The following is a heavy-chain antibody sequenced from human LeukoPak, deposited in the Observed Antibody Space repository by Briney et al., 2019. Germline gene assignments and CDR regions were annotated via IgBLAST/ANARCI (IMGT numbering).Heavy chain of an antibody. CDR1: GGTFSSYA. Sequence: ASVKVSCKASGGTFSSYAISWVRQAPGQGLEWMGWISAYNGNTNYAQKLQGRVTMTTDTSTSTAYMELRSLRSDDTAVYYCASSKGAQGLQGMDVWGQGTTVTVSS. CDR3: ASSKGAQGLQGMDV. D-gene: IGHD1-1*01. J-gene: IGHJ6*02. CDR2: ISAYNGNT. V-gene: IGHV1-18*01.